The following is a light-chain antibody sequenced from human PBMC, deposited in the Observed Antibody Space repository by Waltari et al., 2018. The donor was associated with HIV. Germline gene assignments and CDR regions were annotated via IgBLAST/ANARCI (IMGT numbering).Light chain of an antibody. Sequence: DIVMTQSPDSLAVSLGERATINCKSSQFVLYSSNSKNSLAWYQQKPGQPPKLLIYWASTRESGVPDRFSGSGSGTDFTLTISSLQAEDVAVYYCQQYYTTPWTFGQGTKVEI. J-gene: IGKJ1*01. CDR1: QFVLYSSNSKNS. CDR3: QQYYTTPWT. CDR2: WAS. V-gene: IGKV4-1*01.